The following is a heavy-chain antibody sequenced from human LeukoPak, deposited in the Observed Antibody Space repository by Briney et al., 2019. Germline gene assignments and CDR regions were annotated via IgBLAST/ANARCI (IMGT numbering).Heavy chain of an antibody. CDR2: FDPEDGET. CDR1: GYTLTELS. Sequence: ASVKVSCKVSGYTLTELSMHWVRQAPGKGLEWMGGFDPEDGETIYAQKFQVRVTITADKSTSTAYMELSSLRSEETAVYYCARDIGLELKNWFDPWGQGTLVTVSS. J-gene: IGHJ5*02. V-gene: IGHV1-24*01. CDR3: ARDIGLELKNWFDP. D-gene: IGHD1-7*01.